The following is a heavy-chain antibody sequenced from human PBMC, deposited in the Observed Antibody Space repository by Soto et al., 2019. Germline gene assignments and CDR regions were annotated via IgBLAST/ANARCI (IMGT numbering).Heavy chain of an antibody. V-gene: IGHV1-69*06. CDR1: GGTFSSYA. J-gene: IGHJ6*02. D-gene: IGHD4-17*01. CDR3: ARDFRVYGGPYYYYGMDV. Sequence: QVQLVQSGAEVKKPGSSVKVSCKASGGTFSSYAISWVRQAPGQGLEWMGGIIPIFGTANYAQKLQGRVTITADKSTSTAYMELSSLRSEDTAVYYCARDFRVYGGPYYYYGMDVWGQGTTVTVSS. CDR2: IIPIFGTA.